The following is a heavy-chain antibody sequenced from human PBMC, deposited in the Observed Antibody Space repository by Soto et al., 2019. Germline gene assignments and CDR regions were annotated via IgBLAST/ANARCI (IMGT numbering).Heavy chain of an antibody. J-gene: IGHJ4*02. CDR2: ISSSSSYI. CDR1: GFTFSSYS. V-gene: IGHV3-21*01. CDR3: ARDLALSFGEIAV. D-gene: IGHD3-10*01. Sequence: EVQLVESGGGLVKPGGSLRLSCAASGFTFSSYSMNWVRQAPGKGLEWVSSISSSSSYIYYVDSVKGRFTISRDNAKKLLYLQMNSLRAEVTAVYYCARDLALSFGEIAVWGQGTLVTVSS.